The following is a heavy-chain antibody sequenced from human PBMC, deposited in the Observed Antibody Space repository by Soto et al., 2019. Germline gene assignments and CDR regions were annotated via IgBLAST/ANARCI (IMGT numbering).Heavy chain of an antibody. CDR1: GGTFSSYT. CDR2: IIPILGIA. D-gene: IGHD2-2*01. Sequence: QVQLVQSGAEVKKPGSSVKVSCKASGGTFSSYTISWVRQAPGQGLEWMGRIIPILGIANYAQKFHGRVTMTADQSTSTAYMELSSLRSEDTAVYYCARWGLGYCSSTSCYRDAFDIWGQGTMVTVSS. J-gene: IGHJ3*02. V-gene: IGHV1-69*02. CDR3: ARWGLGYCSSTSCYRDAFDI.